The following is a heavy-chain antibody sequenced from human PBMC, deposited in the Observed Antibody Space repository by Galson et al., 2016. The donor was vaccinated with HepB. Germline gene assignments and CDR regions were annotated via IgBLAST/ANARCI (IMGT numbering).Heavy chain of an antibody. Sequence: SLRLSCAASGFIFSSYGMHWVRQSPGKGLESVAFICFDGSKKYYADSVQGRVSISRDNSKNMVFLQIDNLRAEDTAVYYCARDQIGVPIMRGIPAPGDHHYGLDVWGHGTTVTVSS. D-gene: IGHD3-10*01. J-gene: IGHJ6*02. CDR1: GFIFSSYG. CDR3: ARDQIGVPIMRGIPAPGDHHYGLDV. CDR2: ICFDGSKK. V-gene: IGHV3-33*01.